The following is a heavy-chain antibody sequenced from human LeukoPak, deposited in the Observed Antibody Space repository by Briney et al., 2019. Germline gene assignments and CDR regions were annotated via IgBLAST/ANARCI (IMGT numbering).Heavy chain of an antibody. J-gene: IGHJ6*02. V-gene: IGHV3-30*03. D-gene: IGHD5-24*01. CDR3: ARDGYNPYGMDV. Sequence: PGGSLRLSCVASGFSIYTYGMNWVRQAPGKGLEWVATISDDGLNTYYSDSVKGRFTISRDNAKDSLYLQMNSLRAEDTAVYYCARDGYNPYGMDVWGQGTTVTVSS. CDR2: ISDDGLNT. CDR1: GFSIYTYG.